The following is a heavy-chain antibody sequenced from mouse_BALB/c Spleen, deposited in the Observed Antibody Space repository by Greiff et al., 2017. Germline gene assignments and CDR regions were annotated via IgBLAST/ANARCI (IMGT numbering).Heavy chain of an antibody. CDR1: GYTFTSYW. D-gene: IGHD2-1*01. V-gene: IGHV1S81*02. CDR3: ARRGNYGAMDY. J-gene: IGHJ4*01. CDR2: INPSNGRT. Sequence: QVQLQQPGAELVKPGASVKLSCKASGYTFTSYWMHWVKQRPGQGLEWIGEINPSNGRTNYNEKFKSKATLTVDKSSSTAYMQLSSLTSEDSAVYYCARRGNYGAMDYWGQGTSVTVSS.